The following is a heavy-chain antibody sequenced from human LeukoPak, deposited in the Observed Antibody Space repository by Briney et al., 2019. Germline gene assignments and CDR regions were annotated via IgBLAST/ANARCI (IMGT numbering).Heavy chain of an antibody. V-gene: IGHV3-23*01. Sequence: GGSLRLSCVASGFTFTDCAMSWVRQAPGKGLEWVSSIGGGGFNTHYADSVKGRLSISRDTSTNTLYLEMSSLRADDSALYYCAKDNFGLVPYCFDSWGQGTLVTVSS. D-gene: IGHD2-21*01. J-gene: IGHJ4*02. CDR2: IGGGGFNT. CDR1: GFTFTDCA. CDR3: AKDNFGLVPYCFDS.